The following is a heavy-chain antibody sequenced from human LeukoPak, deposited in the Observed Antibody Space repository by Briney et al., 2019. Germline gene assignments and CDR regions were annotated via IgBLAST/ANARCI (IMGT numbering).Heavy chain of an antibody. D-gene: IGHD3-10*01. CDR3: ATRHYGSGSYYNDGY. Sequence: ASVKVSCKASGYTFTSYGISWVRQAPGQGLEWMGWISAYNGNTNYAQKLQGRVTMTTDTSTSTAYMELRSLRSDDTAVYYCATRHYGSGSYYNDGYWGQGTLVTVSS. J-gene: IGHJ4*02. CDR2: ISAYNGNT. V-gene: IGHV1-18*01. CDR1: GYTFTSYG.